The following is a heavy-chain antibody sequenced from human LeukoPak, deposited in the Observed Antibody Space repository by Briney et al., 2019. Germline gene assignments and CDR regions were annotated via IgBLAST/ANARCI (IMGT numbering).Heavy chain of an antibody. V-gene: IGHV3-64*01. CDR1: GFTFSSYA. CDR2: ISSNGGST. J-gene: IGHJ4*02. D-gene: IGHD3-9*01. Sequence: GGSLRLSCAASGFTFSSYAMHWVRQAPGKGLEYVSAISSNGGSTYYANSVKGRFTISRDNSKNTLYLQMGSLRAEDMAVYYCARDGGPPYYDILTGYPPGFDYWGQGTLVTVSS. CDR3: ARDGGPPYYDILTGYPPGFDY.